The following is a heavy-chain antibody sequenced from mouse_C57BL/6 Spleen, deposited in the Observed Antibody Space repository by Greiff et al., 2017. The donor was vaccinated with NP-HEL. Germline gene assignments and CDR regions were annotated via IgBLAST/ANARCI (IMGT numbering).Heavy chain of an antibody. J-gene: IGHJ4*01. CDR2: IYPGDGDT. CDR1: GYAFSSSW. Sequence: QVQLKQSGPELVKPGASVKISCKASGYAFSSSWMNWVKQRPGKGLEWIGRIYPGDGDTNYNGKFKGKATLTADKSSSTAYMQLSSLTSEDSAVYFCARRRDYAMDYWGQGTSVTVSS. V-gene: IGHV1-82*01. CDR3: ARRRDYAMDY.